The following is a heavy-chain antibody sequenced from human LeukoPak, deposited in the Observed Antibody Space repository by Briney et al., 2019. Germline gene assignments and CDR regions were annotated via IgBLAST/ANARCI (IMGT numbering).Heavy chain of an antibody. CDR1: GFTFGDYA. V-gene: IGHV3-49*03. CDR2: IRSKTYGGTT. D-gene: IGHD4-23*01. CDR3: TRVDYGGAPRRNY. Sequence: GGSLRLSCTASGFTFGDYALSWFRQAPGKGLEWVSFIRSKTYGGTTQYAASVKGRFSISRDDSKSIAYLQMNSLKIEDTGVYYCTRVDYGGAPRRNYWGQGTLVTVSS. J-gene: IGHJ4*02.